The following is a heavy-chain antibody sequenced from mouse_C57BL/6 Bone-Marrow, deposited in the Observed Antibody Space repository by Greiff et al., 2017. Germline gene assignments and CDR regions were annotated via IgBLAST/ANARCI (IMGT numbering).Heavy chain of an antibody. CDR3: ARWYGSSYLSYWYFDV. J-gene: IGHJ1*03. CDR1: GYTFTSYW. D-gene: IGHD1-1*01. CDR2: IHPNSGST. Sequence: VQLQQSGAELVKPGASVKLSCKASGYTFTSYWMHWVKQRPGQGLEWIGMIHPNSGSTNYNEKFKSKATLTVDKSSSTAYMQLSSLTSEDSAVYYCARWYGSSYLSYWYFDVWGTGTTVTVSS. V-gene: IGHV1-64*01.